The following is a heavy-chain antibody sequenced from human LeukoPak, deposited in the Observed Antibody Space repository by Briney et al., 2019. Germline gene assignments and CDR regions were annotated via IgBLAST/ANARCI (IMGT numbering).Heavy chain of an antibody. V-gene: IGHV1-69*01. J-gene: IGHJ4*02. D-gene: IGHD3-10*01. Sequence: GASVKVSCKSSGGTFTSFAISWVRQAPGQGLEWMGEIIPIFETANYAQRFQGRVTITADESTSTGYMELSSLTSEDTAVYYCARDPSYGSGTYFNLDYWGQGTLVTVSS. CDR3: ARDPSYGSGTYFNLDY. CDR2: IIPIFETA. CDR1: GGTFTSFA.